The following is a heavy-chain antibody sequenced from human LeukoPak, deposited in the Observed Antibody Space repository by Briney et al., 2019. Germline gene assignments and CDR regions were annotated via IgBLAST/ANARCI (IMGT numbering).Heavy chain of an antibody. CDR1: GGSISNYY. J-gene: IGHJ5*02. D-gene: IGHD4-17*01. V-gene: IGHV4-59*13. CDR2: IYYTGRT. Sequence: SETLSLTCTVSGGSISNYYWNWIRQPPGKALEWIGYIYYTGRTTYNPPLKSRVTMSVDTSKNQFSLRLSSVTAADTAVYYCAATTVTYNWFDPWGQGTLVTVSS. CDR3: AATTVTYNWFDP.